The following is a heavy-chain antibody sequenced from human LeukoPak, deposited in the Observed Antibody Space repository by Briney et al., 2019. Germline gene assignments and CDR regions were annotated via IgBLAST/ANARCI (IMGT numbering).Heavy chain of an antibody. J-gene: IGHJ6*02. CDR1: GFTYGEYA. CDR2: IRSKTYGGTT. V-gene: IGHV3-49*04. CDR3: TRGPIRLWLYDGMDV. D-gene: IGHD5-18*01. Sequence: GGSLRLSCTASGFTYGEYAMSWVRQAPGKGLEWVGFIRSKTYGGTTEYAASVKGRFTISRDDSKSIAYLQMNSLKTEDTAVYYCTRGPIRLWLYDGMDVWGQGTTVTVSS.